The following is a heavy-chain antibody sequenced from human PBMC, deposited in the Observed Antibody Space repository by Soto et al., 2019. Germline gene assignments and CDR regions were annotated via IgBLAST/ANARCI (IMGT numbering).Heavy chain of an antibody. CDR1: GFTFSSYA. D-gene: IGHD4-17*01. J-gene: IGHJ4*02. Sequence: PGGSLRLSCAASGFTFSSYAMSWVRQAPGKGLEWVSAISGSGGSTYYADSVKGRFTISRDNSKNTLYLQMNGLRAEDTAVYYCAKDLEFYGYGDKYFDYWGQGTLVTVSS. CDR3: AKDLEFYGYGDKYFDY. V-gene: IGHV3-23*01. CDR2: ISGSGGST.